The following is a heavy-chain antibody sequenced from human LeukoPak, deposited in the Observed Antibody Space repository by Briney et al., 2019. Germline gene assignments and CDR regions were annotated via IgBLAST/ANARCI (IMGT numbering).Heavy chain of an antibody. CDR2: IYHSGST. CDR1: GYSISSGYY. J-gene: IGHJ4*02. D-gene: IGHD6-13*01. CDR3: AVIAAVGEDY. V-gene: IGHV4-38-2*02. Sequence: PSETLSLTCTVSGYSISSGYYWGWIRQPPGKGLEWIGSIYHSGSTYYKPSLKSRVTISVDTSKNQFSPKLSSVTAADTAVYYCAVIAAVGEDYWGQGTLVTVSS.